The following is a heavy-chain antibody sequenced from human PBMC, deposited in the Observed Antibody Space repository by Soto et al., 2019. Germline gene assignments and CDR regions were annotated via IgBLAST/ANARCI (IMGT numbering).Heavy chain of an antibody. Sequence: EVQLWESGGGLVQPGGSLRLSCAASGSTFSSYAMSWVRQAPGKGLEWVSVISGSGDSTYYADSVKGRFTISRDNSKNTLYVQNDSMLSKDTAVYYVARELGYCSRGSCYMDCAFDFWGQGTMVTVSS. CDR1: GSTFSSYA. D-gene: IGHD2-15*01. CDR2: ISGSGDST. J-gene: IGHJ3*01. CDR3: ARELGYCSRGSCYMDCAFDF. V-gene: IGHV3-23*01.